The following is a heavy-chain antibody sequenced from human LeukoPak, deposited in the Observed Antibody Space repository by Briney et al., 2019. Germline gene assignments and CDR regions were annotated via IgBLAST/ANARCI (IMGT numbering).Heavy chain of an antibody. J-gene: IGHJ3*02. CDR2: ISSSSSYI. CDR1: GFTFSSYS. Sequence: NPGGSLRLSCAASGFTFSSYSMNWVRQAPGKGLEWVSSISSSSSYIYYADSVKGRFTISRDNAKNSLYLQMNSLRAEDTAVYYCARAGDYDILTGHNDAFDIWGQGTMVTVSS. D-gene: IGHD3-9*01. V-gene: IGHV3-21*01. CDR3: ARAGDYDILTGHNDAFDI.